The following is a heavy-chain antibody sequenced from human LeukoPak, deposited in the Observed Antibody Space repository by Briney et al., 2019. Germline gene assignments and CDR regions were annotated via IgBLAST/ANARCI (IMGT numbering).Heavy chain of an antibody. CDR3: ARGRRELSYYDFWSGYQYYYGMDV. D-gene: IGHD3-3*01. CDR2: ISAYNGNT. V-gene: IGHV1-18*01. Sequence: GASVKVSCKASGYTFTCYGISWVRQAPGQGLEWMGWISAYNGNTNYAQKLQGRVTMTTDTSTSTAYMELRSLRSDDTAVYYCARGRRELSYYDFWSGYQYYYGMDVWGQGTTVTVSS. J-gene: IGHJ6*02. CDR1: GYTFTCYG.